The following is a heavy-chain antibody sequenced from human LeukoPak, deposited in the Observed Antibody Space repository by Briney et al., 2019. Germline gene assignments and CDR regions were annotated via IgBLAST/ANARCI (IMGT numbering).Heavy chain of an antibody. V-gene: IGHV3-33*01. J-gene: IGHJ4*02. Sequence: PGRSLRLSCAASGFTFSSYGMHWVRQAPGKGLEWVAVIWYDGSNQYYADSVRGRFTISRDNSKNTLSLQMNSLRAEDTAVYYCARDDYLGHWGQGTLVTVSS. D-gene: IGHD3-16*01. CDR2: IWYDGSNQ. CDR1: GFTFSSYG. CDR3: ARDDYLGH.